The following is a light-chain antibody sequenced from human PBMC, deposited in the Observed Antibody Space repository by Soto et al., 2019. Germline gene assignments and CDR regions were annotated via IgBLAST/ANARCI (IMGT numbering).Light chain of an antibody. CDR2: GAS. J-gene: IGKJ1*01. V-gene: IGKV3-15*01. CDR3: QQFNNWPWT. CDR1: QSVSTN. Sequence: EIVMTQSPATLSVSPGERATLSCRASQSVSTNLAWYQQKPGQAPRLLIYGASTRATGIPARFSARGSGTDFTLTISSLQSEDFAVYYCQQFNNWPWTFGQGTKVEIK.